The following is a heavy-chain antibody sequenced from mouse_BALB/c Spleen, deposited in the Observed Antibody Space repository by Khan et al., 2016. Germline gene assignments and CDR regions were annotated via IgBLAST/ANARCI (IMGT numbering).Heavy chain of an antibody. V-gene: IGHV3-2*02. D-gene: IGHD1-2*01. CDR3: ARTARIKY. J-gene: IGHJ2*01. CDR2: ISYSGST. Sequence: VQLQQSGPGLVKPSQSLSLTCTVTGYSITSGYGWNWIRQFPGNKLEWMGYISYSGSTNYNPSLKSRISITRDTSKNQFFLQLNSVTTEDTVTYYCARTARIKYWGQGTTLTVSS. CDR1: GYSITSGYG.